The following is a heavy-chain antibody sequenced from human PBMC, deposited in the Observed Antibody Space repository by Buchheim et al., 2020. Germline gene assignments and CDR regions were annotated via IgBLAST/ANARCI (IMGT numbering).Heavy chain of an antibody. V-gene: IGHV4-34*01. CDR3: ARGLTTVKYYYYYGMDV. CDR1: GGSFSGYY. CDR2: INHSGST. D-gene: IGHD4-11*01. Sequence: QVQLQQWGAGLLKPSETLSLTCAVYGGSFSGYYWSWIRQPPGKGLEWIGEINHSGSTNYNPSLKGRVTISVDTSKNQFSLKLSSVTAADTAVYYCARGLTTVKYYYYYGMDVWGQGTT. J-gene: IGHJ6*02.